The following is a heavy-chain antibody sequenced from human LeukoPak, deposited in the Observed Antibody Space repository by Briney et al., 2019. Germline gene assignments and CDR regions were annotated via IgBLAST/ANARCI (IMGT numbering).Heavy chain of an antibody. CDR2: ISSSSSYI. J-gene: IGHJ4*02. Sequence: GGSLRLSCAASGFTFSSYSMNWVRQAPGKGLEWVSSISSSSSYIYYADSVKGRFTISRDNAKNSLYLQMNSLRAEDTAVYYCARGATTTVTTDYWGQGTLVTVSS. CDR3: ARGATTTVTTDY. D-gene: IGHD4-17*01. CDR1: GFTFSSYS. V-gene: IGHV3-21*01.